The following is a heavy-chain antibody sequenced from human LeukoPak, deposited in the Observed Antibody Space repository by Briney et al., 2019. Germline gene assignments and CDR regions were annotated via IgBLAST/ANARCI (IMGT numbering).Heavy chain of an antibody. CDR2: IKEDGSEK. D-gene: IGHD2-2*01. CDR1: GFPFSRYW. Sequence: GGSLRLSCAASGFPFSRYWMNWVRQAPGQGLEWVASIKEDGSEKSYVDSVKSRFTISRDNSKNSLYLQMNSLRAEDTAVYYCVSCGTTTCIIRFDHWGQGTLVTVSS. CDR3: VSCGTTTCIIRFDH. J-gene: IGHJ4*02. V-gene: IGHV3-7*01.